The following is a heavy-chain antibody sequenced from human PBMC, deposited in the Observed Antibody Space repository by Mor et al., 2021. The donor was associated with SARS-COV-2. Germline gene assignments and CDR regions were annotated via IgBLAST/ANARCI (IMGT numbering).Heavy chain of an antibody. CDR2: INHSGST. D-gene: IGHD3-10*01. Sequence: GKGLEWIGEINHSGSTNYNPSLKSRVTISVDTSKNQFSLKLSSVTAADTAVYYCARGIVSRDSKVLLDYWGQGTLVTVSS. J-gene: IGHJ4*02. CDR3: ARGIVSRDSKVLLDY. V-gene: IGHV4-34*01.